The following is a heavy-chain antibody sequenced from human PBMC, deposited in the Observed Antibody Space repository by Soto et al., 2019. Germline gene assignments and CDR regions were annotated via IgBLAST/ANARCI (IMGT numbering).Heavy chain of an antibody. CDR3: ARARFLEWLLSRTNYYGMDV. V-gene: IGHV6-1*01. J-gene: IGHJ6*02. Sequence: SQTLSLTCAISGDSVSSNSAAWNWIRQSPSRGLEWLGRTYYRSKWYNDYAVSVKSRITINPDTSKNQFSLQLNSVTPEDTAVYYCARARFLEWLLSRTNYYGMDVWGQGTTVTVAS. CDR2: TYYRSKWYN. D-gene: IGHD3-3*01. CDR1: GDSVSSNSAA.